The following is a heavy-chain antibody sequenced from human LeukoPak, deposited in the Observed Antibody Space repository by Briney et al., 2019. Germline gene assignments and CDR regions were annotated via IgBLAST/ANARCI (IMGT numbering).Heavy chain of an antibody. J-gene: IGHJ4*02. CDR2: IYPGDSDT. CDR1: GYRFTSYW. CDR3: AREPNINVDGVDY. Sequence: GESLKISCKGSGYRFTSYWIGWVRQMPGKGLEWMGIIYPGDSDTRYSPSFQGQVTISADKSISTAYLQWSSLKASDTAMYYCAREPNINVDGVDYWGQGTLVTVSS. D-gene: IGHD2/OR15-2a*01. V-gene: IGHV5-51*01.